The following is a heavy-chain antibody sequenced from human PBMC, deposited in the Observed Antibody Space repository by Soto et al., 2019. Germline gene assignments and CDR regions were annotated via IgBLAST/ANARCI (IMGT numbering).Heavy chain of an antibody. CDR2: INQDGSEK. J-gene: IGHJ4*02. CDR1: GFTFSSYW. Sequence: EVQLVESGGDLVQPGGSLRLSCAASGFTFSSYWMSWVRQAPGKGLEWVANINQDGSEKYYVDSVKGRFTISRDNAKNSLYLQMNSLRAEDTTVYYCARAGSIGSVDCWGQGTLVTVSS. V-gene: IGHV3-7*04. CDR3: ARAGSIGSVDC. D-gene: IGHD6-19*01.